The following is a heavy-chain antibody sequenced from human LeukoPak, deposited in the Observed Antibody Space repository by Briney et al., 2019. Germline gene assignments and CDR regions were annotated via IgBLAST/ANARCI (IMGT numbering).Heavy chain of an antibody. Sequence: ASVKVSCKASGGTFSSYAISWVRQAPGQGLEWMGGIIPIFGTANYAQKFQGRVTITADESTSTAYMELSSLRSEDTAVYYCAREQPAATPDLGNWFDPWGQGTLVTVSS. CDR2: IIPIFGTA. CDR1: GGTFSSYA. D-gene: IGHD2-2*01. V-gene: IGHV1-69*13. CDR3: AREQPAATPDLGNWFDP. J-gene: IGHJ5*02.